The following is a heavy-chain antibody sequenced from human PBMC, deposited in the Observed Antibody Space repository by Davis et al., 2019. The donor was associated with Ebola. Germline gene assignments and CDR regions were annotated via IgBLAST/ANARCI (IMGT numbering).Heavy chain of an antibody. V-gene: IGHV3-30-3*01. CDR1: EFTLTGHA. J-gene: IGHJ6*02. D-gene: IGHD3-9*01. CDR2: ISYDGTKK. CDR3: ARDQYQFFDIFFVLDV. Sequence: PGGSLRLSCTASEFTLTGHAVHWVRQAPGKGLEWVAFISYDGTKKFYADSVRDRFSVSRDGSKNTAFLQLTSLRLEDSAIYFCARDQYQFFDIFFVLDVWGQGTTVTVSS.